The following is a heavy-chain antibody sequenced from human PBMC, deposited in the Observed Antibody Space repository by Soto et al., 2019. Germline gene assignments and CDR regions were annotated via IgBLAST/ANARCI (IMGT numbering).Heavy chain of an antibody. CDR1: GGSIGSSSYY. D-gene: IGHD6-19*01. J-gene: IGHJ4*02. CDR3: ARHGYTSGRIYFAY. Sequence: QLQLQESGPGLVKPSETLSLTCTVSGGSIGSSSYYWGWIRQPPGKGLEWIGSIYDRGSTYSNPSLKSRLTTSLDTSKNQFSLKLTSVPAADTAVYYCARHGYTSGRIYFAYGGQGTLVTVSS. CDR2: IYDRGST. V-gene: IGHV4-39*01.